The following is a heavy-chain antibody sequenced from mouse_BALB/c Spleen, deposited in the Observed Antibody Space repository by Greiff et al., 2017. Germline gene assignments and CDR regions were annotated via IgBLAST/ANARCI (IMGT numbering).Heavy chain of an antibody. V-gene: IGHV1-18*01. CDR1: GYTFTDYN. CDR3: AREGRDGYYCGSSGHFDY. Sequence: EVQLQQSGPELVKPGASVKIPCKASGYTFTDYNMDWVKQSHGKSLEWIGDINPNNGGTIYNQKFKGKATLTVDKSSSTAYMELRSLTSEDTAVYYCAREGRDGYYCGSSGHFDYWGQGTTLTVSS. D-gene: IGHD1-1*01. CDR2: INPNNGGT. J-gene: IGHJ2*01.